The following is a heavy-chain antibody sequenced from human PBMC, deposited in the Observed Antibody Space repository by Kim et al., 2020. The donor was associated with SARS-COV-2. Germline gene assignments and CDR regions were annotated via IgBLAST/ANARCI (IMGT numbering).Heavy chain of an antibody. CDR2: IIPIFGTA. D-gene: IGHD3-10*01. Sequence: SVKVSCKASGGTFSSYAISWVRQAPGQGLEWMGGIIPIFGTANYAQKFQGRVTITADESTSTAYMELSSLRSEDTAVYYCARELYYYGSGSYKDKGLGGWGQGTLVTVSS. J-gene: IGHJ4*02. V-gene: IGHV1-69*13. CDR1: GGTFSSYA. CDR3: ARELYYYGSGSYKDKGLGG.